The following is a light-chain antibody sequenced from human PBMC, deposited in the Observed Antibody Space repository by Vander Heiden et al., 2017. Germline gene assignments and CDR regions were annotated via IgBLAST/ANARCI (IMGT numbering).Light chain of an antibody. CDR3: QQYNSYRLT. V-gene: IGKV1-5*01. J-gene: IGKJ4*01. CDR2: QAT. Sequence: DTQMTQSPSTLSASVGDRVTITCRASQSIGTWLAWYQHKPGRAPRLLFYQATTLEGAVSSMFSGSGSRTEFTIIISRLQRDDVAHYYRQQYNSYRLTFGGGTKVE. CDR1: QSIGTW.